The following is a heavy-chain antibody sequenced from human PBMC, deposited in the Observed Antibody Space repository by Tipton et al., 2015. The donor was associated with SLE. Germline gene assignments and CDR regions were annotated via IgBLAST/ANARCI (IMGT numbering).Heavy chain of an antibody. CDR3: AREHYSSSSPLAFDI. J-gene: IGHJ3*02. CDR2: INHSGSP. CDR1: GGSFSGYY. V-gene: IGHV4-34*01. Sequence: TLSLTCAVYGGSFSGYYWSWIRQPPGKGLEWIGEINHSGSPNYNPSLKSRVTISVDTSKNQFSLKLSSVTAADTAVYYCAREHYSSSSPLAFDIWGQGTMVTVSS. D-gene: IGHD6-13*01.